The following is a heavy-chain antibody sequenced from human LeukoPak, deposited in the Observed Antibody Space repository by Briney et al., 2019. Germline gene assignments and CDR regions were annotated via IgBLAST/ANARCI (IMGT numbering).Heavy chain of an antibody. CDR1: GFSFSTYA. CDR3: AKASGWYDAFDI. V-gene: IGHV3-23*01. D-gene: IGHD6-13*01. Sequence: PGGSLRLSCAASGFSFSTYAMRWVRQAPGKGLKGVSPIRGNGGNTYYGDSAKGRFTISRDNSKNTLYLQMNSLRAEDTAIYYCAKASGWYDAFDIWGQGTMVTVSS. CDR2: IRGNGGNT. J-gene: IGHJ3*02.